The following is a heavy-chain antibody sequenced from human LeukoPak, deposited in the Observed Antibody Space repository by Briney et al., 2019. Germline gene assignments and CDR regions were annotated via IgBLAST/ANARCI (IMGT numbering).Heavy chain of an antibody. CDR3: ARDLHYYGSGGDFDY. CDR2: TYYRSKWYN. V-gene: IGHV6-1*01. Sequence: SQTLSLTCAISGDSVSGNSAAWDWIRQSPSRGLEWLGRTYYRSKWYNDYAVSVKSRITINPDTSKNQFSLQLNSVTPEDTAVYYCARDLHYYGSGGDFDYWGQGTLVTVSS. CDR1: GDSVSGNSAA. J-gene: IGHJ4*02. D-gene: IGHD3-10*01.